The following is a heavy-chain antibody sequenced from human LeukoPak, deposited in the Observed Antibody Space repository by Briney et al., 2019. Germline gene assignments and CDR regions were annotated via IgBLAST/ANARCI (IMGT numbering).Heavy chain of an antibody. D-gene: IGHD5-24*01. J-gene: IGHJ3*02. Sequence: GGSLRLSCAASGFTFSDWSMSWIRQAPGKGLEWISYTHPGGNTEYYADSVKGRFALSRENAKNSLYLHLNSLRAEDTAVYYCAKDYSRDGYNYEDAFDIWGQGTMVTVSS. CDR2: THPGGNTE. CDR1: GFTFSDWS. CDR3: AKDYSRDGYNYEDAFDI. V-gene: IGHV3-11*01.